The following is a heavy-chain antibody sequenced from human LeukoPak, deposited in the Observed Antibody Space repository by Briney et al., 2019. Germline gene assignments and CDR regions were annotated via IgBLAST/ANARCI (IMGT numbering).Heavy chain of an antibody. CDR3: ARDFSSAASHFDY. CDR1: GFTFSSYA. D-gene: IGHD6-6*01. J-gene: IGHJ4*02. CDR2: ISYDGSNK. V-gene: IGHV3-30-3*01. Sequence: GGSLRLSCAASGFTFSSYAMHWVRQAPGKGLEWVAVISYDGSNKYYADSVKSRFTISRDNSKNTLYLQMNSLRAEDTAVYYCARDFSSAASHFDYWGQGTLVTVSS.